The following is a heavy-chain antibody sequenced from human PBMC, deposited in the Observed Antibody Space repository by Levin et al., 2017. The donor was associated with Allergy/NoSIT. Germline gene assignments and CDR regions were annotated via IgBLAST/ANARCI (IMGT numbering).Heavy chain of an antibody. D-gene: IGHD6-6*01. CDR1: GFTFSGYG. Sequence: QSSETLSLTCAASGFTFSGYGMHWVRQAPGKGLEWVAVIWYDGSDKYYADSVKGRFTISRDNSKNTLFLQMNSLRVEDTAVYYCARGEGRGSSSGDYWGQGTLVTVSS. V-gene: IGHV3-33*01. J-gene: IGHJ4*02. CDR2: IWYDGSDK. CDR3: ARGEGRGSSSGDY.